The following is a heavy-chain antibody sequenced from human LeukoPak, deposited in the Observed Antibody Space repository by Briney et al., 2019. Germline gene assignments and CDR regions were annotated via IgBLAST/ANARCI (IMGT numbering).Heavy chain of an antibody. J-gene: IGHJ4*02. CDR2: IYYSGST. Sequence: SETLSLTCTVSGGSISSGGYYWSWIRQHPGKGLEWIGYIYYSGSTYYNPSLKSRVTISVDTSKNQFSLKLSSVTAADTAVYHCARARYSYGYSDYWGQGTPVTVSS. D-gene: IGHD5-18*01. CDR1: GGSISSGGYY. CDR3: ARARYSYGYSDY. V-gene: IGHV4-31*03.